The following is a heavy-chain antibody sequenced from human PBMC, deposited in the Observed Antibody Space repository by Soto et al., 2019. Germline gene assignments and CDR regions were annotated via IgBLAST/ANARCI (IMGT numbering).Heavy chain of an antibody. J-gene: IGHJ4*02. D-gene: IGHD6-6*01. CDR1: GFIFSNNG. CDR2: MSYDGSDK. Sequence: QVQLVESGGGVVQPGRSLRLSCAGSGFIFSNNGMHWVRQAPGKGLEWVAFMSYDGSDKFYADSVKGRFTISRDNSKSTLLLHMSNCSDEDTAMYYCALARVADAALDHWGQGTLVTVSS. CDR3: ALARVADAALDH. V-gene: IGHV3-30*03.